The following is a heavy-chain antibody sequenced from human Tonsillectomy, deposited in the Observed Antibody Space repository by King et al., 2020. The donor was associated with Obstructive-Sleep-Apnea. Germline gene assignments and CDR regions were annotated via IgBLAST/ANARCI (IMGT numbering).Heavy chain of an antibody. J-gene: IGHJ4*02. CDR2: INHSGST. CDR1: GGSFSGYY. CDR3: ARGPTVTTIDY. Sequence: VQLQQWGAGLLKPSETLSLTCAVYGGSFSGYYWSWIRQPPGKGLEWIGEINHSGSTNYNPSLKSRVTISVDTSKNQFSLQLSSVTAADTAVYYCARGPTVTTIDYWGQGTLVTVSS. D-gene: IGHD4-17*01. V-gene: IGHV4-34*01.